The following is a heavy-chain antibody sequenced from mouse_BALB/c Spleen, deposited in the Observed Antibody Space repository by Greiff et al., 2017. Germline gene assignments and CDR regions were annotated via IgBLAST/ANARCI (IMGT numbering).Heavy chain of an antibody. CDR3: ARGGYGNHYYAMDY. V-gene: IGHV3-2*02. D-gene: IGHD2-1*01. Sequence: VQLKESGPGLVKPSQSLSLTCTVTGYSITSDYAWNWIRQFPGNKLEWMGYISYSGSTSYNPSLKSRISITRDTSKNQFFLQLNSVTTEDTATYYCARGGYGNHYYAMDYWGQGTSVTVSS. J-gene: IGHJ4*01. CDR1: GYSITSDYA. CDR2: ISYSGST.